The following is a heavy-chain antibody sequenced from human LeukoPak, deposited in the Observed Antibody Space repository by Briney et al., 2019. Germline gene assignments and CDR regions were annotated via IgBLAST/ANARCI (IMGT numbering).Heavy chain of an antibody. CDR1: GFTFSRYW. D-gene: IGHD3-10*01. Sequence: GESLRLSCAASGFTFSRYWMKQDGSETYYVDSVKGRFTISRDNAKNSLHLQMNSLRAEDAAVFYCARMDYYTSGTYTYPNFDYWGQGTLVTVS. V-gene: IGHV3-7*03. J-gene: IGHJ4*02. CDR3: ARMDYYTSGTYTYPNFDY. CDR2: QDGSET.